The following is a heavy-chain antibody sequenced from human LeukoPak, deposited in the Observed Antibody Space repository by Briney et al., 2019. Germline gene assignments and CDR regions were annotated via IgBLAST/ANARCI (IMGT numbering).Heavy chain of an antibody. Sequence: GASVTVSCKASGYTFTGYYMHWVRQAPGQGLEWMGWINPNSGGTNYAQKFQGRVTMTRDTSISTAYMELSRLRSDDTAVYYCARPSSIAVAGTHFQHWGQGTLVTVSS. CDR2: INPNSGGT. J-gene: IGHJ1*01. D-gene: IGHD6-19*01. CDR3: ARPSSIAVAGTHFQH. V-gene: IGHV1-2*02. CDR1: GYTFTGYY.